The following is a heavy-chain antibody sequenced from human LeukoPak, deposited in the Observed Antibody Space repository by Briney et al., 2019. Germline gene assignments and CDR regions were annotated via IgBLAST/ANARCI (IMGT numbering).Heavy chain of an antibody. CDR2: IYYSGST. Sequence: PSETLSLTCTVSGGSISNGDYYWSWIRPPPGKGLEWIGYIYYSGSTYYNPSLKSRVTISVDTSKNQFSLKLSSVTAADAAVYYCARAGTVTTLGAFDIWGQGTTVTVSS. CDR1: GGSISNGDYY. D-gene: IGHD4-17*01. J-gene: IGHJ3*02. CDR3: ARAGTVTTLGAFDI. V-gene: IGHV4-30-4*08.